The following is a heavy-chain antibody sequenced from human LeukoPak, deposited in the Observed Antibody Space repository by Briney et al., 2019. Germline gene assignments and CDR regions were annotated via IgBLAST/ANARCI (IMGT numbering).Heavy chain of an antibody. CDR2: ISWNSGSI. CDR3: ARGGYSYGLTLAYYYYMDV. CDR1: GFTFDDYA. Sequence: GRSLRLSCAASGFTFDDYAMHWVRQGPGKGLEWVSGISWNSGSIGYADSVKGRFTISRDNAKNSLYLQMNSLRAEDTAVYYCARGGYSYGLTLAYYYYMDVWGKGTTVTVSS. D-gene: IGHD5-18*01. J-gene: IGHJ6*03. V-gene: IGHV3-9*01.